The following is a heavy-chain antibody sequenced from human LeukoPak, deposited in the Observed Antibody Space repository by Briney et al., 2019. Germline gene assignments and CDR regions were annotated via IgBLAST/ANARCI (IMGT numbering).Heavy chain of an antibody. CDR3: ARASRIVGATIFDY. CDR1: GGTFISYA. Sequence: SVKVSCKASGGTFISYAISWVRQAPGQGLEWMGRIIPILGIANYAQKFQGRVTITADKSTSTAYMELSSLRSEDTAVYYCARASRIVGATIFDYWGQGTLVTVSS. D-gene: IGHD1-26*01. J-gene: IGHJ4*02. V-gene: IGHV1-69*04. CDR2: IIPILGIA.